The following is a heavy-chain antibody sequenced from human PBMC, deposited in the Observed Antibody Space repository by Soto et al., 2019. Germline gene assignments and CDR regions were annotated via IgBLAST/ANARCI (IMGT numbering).Heavy chain of an antibody. Sequence: QVHLVESGGGSVKPGGSLRLSCAASGFTFSDYYMTWIRQAPGKGLEWVSYVSSRSTSTNYADSMKGRFTISRDNAKNSLYLHMNSLRAEDTAVYYCARDNGGTFDYWGQGTLVTVSS. CDR2: VSSRSTST. CDR1: GFTFSDYY. CDR3: ARDNGGTFDY. V-gene: IGHV3-11*05. D-gene: IGHD2-8*01. J-gene: IGHJ4*02.